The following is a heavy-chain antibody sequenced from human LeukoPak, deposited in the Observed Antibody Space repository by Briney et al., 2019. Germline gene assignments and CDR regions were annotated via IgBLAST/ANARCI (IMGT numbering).Heavy chain of an antibody. CDR1: GGSFSGYY. CDR2: INHSGST. Sequence: SETLSLTCAVYGGSFSGYYWSWIRQPPGKGLEWIGEINHSGSTNYNPSLKSRVTISVDTSKNQFSLKLSSVTAADTAVYYCARGYFWGAATPFQHWGQGTLVTVSS. J-gene: IGHJ1*01. V-gene: IGHV4-34*01. D-gene: IGHD3-16*01. CDR3: ARGYFWGAATPFQH.